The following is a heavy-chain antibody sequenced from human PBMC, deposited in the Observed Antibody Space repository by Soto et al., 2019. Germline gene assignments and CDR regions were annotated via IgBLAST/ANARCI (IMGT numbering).Heavy chain of an antibody. V-gene: IGHV1-18*04. CDR3: AILMTYYYDSSGCYSWFDP. D-gene: IGHD3-22*01. CDR1: GYTFTSYG. J-gene: IGHJ5*02. CDR2: ISAYNGNT. Sequence: ASVKVSCKASGYTFTSYGISWVRQAPGQGLEWMGWISAYNGNTNYAQKLQGRVTMTTDKSTSTAYMELRSLRSDDTAVYYCAILMTYYYDSSGCYSWFDPWGQGTLVTVSS.